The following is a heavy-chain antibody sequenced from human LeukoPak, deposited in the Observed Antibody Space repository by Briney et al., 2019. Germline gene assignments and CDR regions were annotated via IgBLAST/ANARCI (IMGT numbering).Heavy chain of an antibody. CDR1: GGSFSGYY. Sequence: SETLSLTCAVYGGSFSGYYWSWIRQPPGKGLEWIGEINHSGSTNYNPSLKSRVTISVDTSKNQFSLKLSSVTAADTAVYYCARHGNYYGSGSYSGWFDPWGQGTLVTVSS. D-gene: IGHD3-10*01. J-gene: IGHJ5*02. CDR2: INHSGST. V-gene: IGHV4-34*01. CDR3: ARHGNYYGSGSYSGWFDP.